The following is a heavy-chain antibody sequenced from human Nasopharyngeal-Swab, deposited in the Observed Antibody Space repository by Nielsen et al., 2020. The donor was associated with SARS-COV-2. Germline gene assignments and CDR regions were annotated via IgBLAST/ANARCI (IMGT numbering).Heavy chain of an antibody. V-gene: IGHV5-51*01. CDR1: GYSFTSYW. CDR3: ARLEVQRIFGVVSWFDP. Sequence: GESLKISCKGSGYSFTSYWIGWVRQMPGKGLEWMGIIYPGDSDTRYSPSFQGQVTISADKSISNAYLQWSSLKASDTAMYYCARLEVQRIFGVVSWFDPWGQGTLVTVSS. CDR2: IYPGDSDT. J-gene: IGHJ5*02. D-gene: IGHD3-3*01.